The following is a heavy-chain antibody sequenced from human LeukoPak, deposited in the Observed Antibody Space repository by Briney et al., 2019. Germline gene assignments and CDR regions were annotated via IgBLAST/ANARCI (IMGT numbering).Heavy chain of an antibody. D-gene: IGHD1-26*01. CDR2: INSRSSTI. CDR3: AREVGTPQAFDI. V-gene: IGHV3-48*01. J-gene: IGHJ3*02. CDR1: RFTFSNYG. Sequence: GGSLRLSCAASRFTFSNYGVKWARRAPGKGLEWVSYINSRSSTIYYADSVRGRFTISRDNAKNSLYLQMNSLKAEDTAIYYCAREVGTPQAFDIWGQGTMVTVSS.